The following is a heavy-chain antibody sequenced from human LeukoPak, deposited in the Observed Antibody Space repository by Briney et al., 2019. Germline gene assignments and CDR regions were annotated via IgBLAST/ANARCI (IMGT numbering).Heavy chain of an antibody. J-gene: IGHJ4*02. D-gene: IGHD3-22*01. V-gene: IGHV3-48*03. Sequence: TGGSLRLSCAASGFGFSSYEMNWIRQAPGKGLEWVSYISSSGSTTHYADSVKGRFTISRDSAKNSLYLQMNSLRAEDTAVYYCARDDYYDKGYWGQGTLVTVSS. CDR2: ISSSGSTT. CDR3: ARDDYYDKGY. CDR1: GFGFSSYE.